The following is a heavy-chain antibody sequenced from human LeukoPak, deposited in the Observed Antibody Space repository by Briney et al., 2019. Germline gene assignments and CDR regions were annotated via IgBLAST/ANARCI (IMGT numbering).Heavy chain of an antibody. J-gene: IGHJ6*02. Sequence: GESLKISCKGSGYTFSSHWIGWVRQMPGKGLEWMGIIYPGDSDTRYSPSFQGQVTISADKSISTAYLQWSSLKASDTAMYYCARHRAPYSSGWYEPGEHYYGMDVWGQGTTVTVSS. V-gene: IGHV5-51*01. D-gene: IGHD6-19*01. CDR1: GYTFSSHW. CDR3: ARHRAPYSSGWYEPGEHYYGMDV. CDR2: IYPGDSDT.